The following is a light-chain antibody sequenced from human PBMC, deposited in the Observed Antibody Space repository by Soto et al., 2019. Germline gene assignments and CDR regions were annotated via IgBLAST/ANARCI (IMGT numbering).Light chain of an antibody. Sequence: IQVTQSPSTLSASVGDRVTISCRASQSVGSRLAWYQQKPGKVPKLLIYKASTLDSGVPSRFSGSGSDTEFTLTISSLQPDDLATYHCQQYYTYSFTFGGGTKVEIK. CDR2: KAS. CDR3: QQYYTYSFT. V-gene: IGKV1-5*03. CDR1: QSVGSR. J-gene: IGKJ4*01.